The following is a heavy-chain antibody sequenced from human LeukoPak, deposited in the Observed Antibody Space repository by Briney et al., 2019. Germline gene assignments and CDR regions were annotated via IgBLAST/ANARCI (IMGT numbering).Heavy chain of an antibody. D-gene: IGHD2-2*01. Sequence: QPGGSLRLSCAASGFTFSSYAMHWVRQAPGKGLEWVAVISYDGSNKYYADSVKGRFTISRDNSKNTLYLQMNSLRAEDTAVYYCAREIRVPAARTNRVDYWGQGTLVTVSS. CDR1: GFTFSSYA. CDR2: ISYDGSNK. J-gene: IGHJ4*02. V-gene: IGHV3-30*04. CDR3: AREIRVPAARTNRVDY.